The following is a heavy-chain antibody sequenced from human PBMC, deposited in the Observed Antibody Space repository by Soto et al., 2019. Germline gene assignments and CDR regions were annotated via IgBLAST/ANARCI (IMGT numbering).Heavy chain of an antibody. CDR1: GFTFSNYA. V-gene: IGHV3-64*01. CDR2: ITYNGDVT. D-gene: IGHD3-16*01. CDR3: VRDFWGYDY. J-gene: IGHJ4*02. Sequence: EVQLVESGGGLVQPGGSLRLSCAASGFTFSNYAMHWVRQAPGKGLEYVSAITYNGDVTHYANSVKGRFTTSRDNSKNTLYLQMGSLRAEDMAVYYCVRDFWGYDYWGQGTLVTVSS.